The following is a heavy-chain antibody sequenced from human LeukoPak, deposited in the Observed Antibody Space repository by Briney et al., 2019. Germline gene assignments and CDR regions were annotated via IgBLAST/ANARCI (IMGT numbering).Heavy chain of an antibody. D-gene: IGHD3-9*01. J-gene: IGHJ6*02. CDR2: ITNSGSTI. V-gene: IGHV3-11*01. CDR3: ARSIGLTGGGVDV. Sequence: GGSLRLSCAASGFTLSGYYMTWVRQAPGKGLEWVSYITNSGSTIHYADSVKGRFTISRDNAKNSLYLQMNSLRAEDTAVYYCARSIGLTGGGVDVWGQGTTVTVSS. CDR1: GFTLSGYY.